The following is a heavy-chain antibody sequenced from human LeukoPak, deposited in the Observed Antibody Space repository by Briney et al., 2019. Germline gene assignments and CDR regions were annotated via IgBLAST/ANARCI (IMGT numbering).Heavy chain of an antibody. CDR3: ARDARIAAAGTGVDY. CDR1: GFTFSDYW. CDR2: IKTDGRDT. D-gene: IGHD6-13*01. J-gene: IGHJ4*02. Sequence: GGSLRLSCAASGFTFSDYWMHWVRQAPGKGLVWVSRIKTDGRDTNYADSVKGRFTISRDNSKNTLYLQMNSLRSDDTAVYYCARDARIAAAGTGVDYWGQGTLVTVSS. V-gene: IGHV3-74*01.